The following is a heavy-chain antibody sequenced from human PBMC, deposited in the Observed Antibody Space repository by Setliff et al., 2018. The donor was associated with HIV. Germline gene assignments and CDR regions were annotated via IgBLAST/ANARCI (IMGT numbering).Heavy chain of an antibody. V-gene: IGHV3-48*01. CDR1: GFTFGDFC. CDR3: ARGPTTVTNYYYYYMDV. Sequence: GGSLRLSCETSGFTFGDFCMNWVRQAPGKGLEWISHISSKRTSIYYADSVKGRFTISRDNDRNSLYLQMNGLRAEDTAVYYCARGPTTVTNYYYYYMDVWGKGTTVTVSS. CDR2: ISSKRTSI. J-gene: IGHJ6*03. D-gene: IGHD4-17*01.